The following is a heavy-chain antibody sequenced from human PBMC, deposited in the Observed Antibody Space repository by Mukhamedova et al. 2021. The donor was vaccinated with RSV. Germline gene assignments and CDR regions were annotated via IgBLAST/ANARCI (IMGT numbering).Heavy chain of an antibody. Sequence: AEYMGGRFTISRDNSKNTLYLQMNSLRAEDTAVYYCAKVRSGSYFDPWGQGTQVTVSS. J-gene: IGHJ5*02. CDR3: AKVRSGSYFDP. D-gene: IGHD1-26*01. V-gene: IGHV3-23*01.